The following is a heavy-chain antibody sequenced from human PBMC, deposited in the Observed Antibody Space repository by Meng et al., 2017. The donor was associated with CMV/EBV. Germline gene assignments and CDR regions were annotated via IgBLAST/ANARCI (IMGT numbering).Heavy chain of an antibody. J-gene: IGHJ5*02. CDR2: TYYRSKWYN. CDR1: SNSAD. V-gene: IGHV6-1*01. D-gene: IGHD2-15*01. CDR3: ARESEAVVVAATLPSWFDP. Sequence: SNSADWNWIRQSPSRGLEWLGRTYYRSKWYNDYAVSVKSRITINPDTSKNQFSLQLNSVTPEDTAVYYCARESEAVVVAATLPSWFDPWGQGTLAPSPQ.